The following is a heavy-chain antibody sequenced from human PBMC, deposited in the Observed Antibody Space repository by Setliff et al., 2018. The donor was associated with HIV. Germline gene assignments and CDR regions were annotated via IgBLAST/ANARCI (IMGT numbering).Heavy chain of an antibody. CDR3: ARRKGYCSGPSCLEFSWFEP. Sequence: SETLSFTDIGGSFADYYWIWIRQPPGEGLEWIGSIYYSGTTYYAPSLETRLTISVDTSKNQFSLKLSSVTAADPAVYYCARRKGYCSGPSCLEFSWFEPWGQGTLVTVSS. V-gene: IGHV4-39*01. CDR1: GGSFADYY. CDR2: IYYSGTT. J-gene: IGHJ5*02. D-gene: IGHD2-2*01.